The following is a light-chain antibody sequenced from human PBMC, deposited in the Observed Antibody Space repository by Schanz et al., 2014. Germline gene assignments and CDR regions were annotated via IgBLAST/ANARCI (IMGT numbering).Light chain of an antibody. J-gene: IGLJ2*01. Sequence: SYELTQPPSVSAAPGQTAAMTCGGDRIGTKSVHWYQQKPGQAPVLVVYDDTARPAGIPERISASNSGNTATLTISRVEVGDEADYYCQVWDSTSDHMIFGGGTKLTVL. CDR2: DDT. V-gene: IGLV3-21*02. CDR1: RIGTKS. CDR3: QVWDSTSDHMI.